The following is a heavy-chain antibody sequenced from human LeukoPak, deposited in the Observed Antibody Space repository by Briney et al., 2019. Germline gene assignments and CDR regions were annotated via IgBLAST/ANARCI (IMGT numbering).Heavy chain of an antibody. J-gene: IGHJ5*02. Sequence: GGSLRLSCAASGFSLSNTAMTWVRQAPGKGLEWVSIITDNGVHTFFADSVMGRFTIARDSSKNTLYLHMINLRADDTAVYYCARVGRFGDWFDPWGQGTLVTVSS. D-gene: IGHD3-10*01. CDR1: GFSLSNTA. V-gene: IGHV3-23*01. CDR3: ARVGRFGDWFDP. CDR2: ITDNGVHT.